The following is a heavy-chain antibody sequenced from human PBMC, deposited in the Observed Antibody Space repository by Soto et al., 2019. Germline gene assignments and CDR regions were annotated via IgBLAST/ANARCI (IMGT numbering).Heavy chain of an antibody. V-gene: IGHV3-23*01. D-gene: IGHD2-15*01. CDR1: GFTFSSYA. CDR2: ISGSGGST. J-gene: IGHJ4*02. Sequence: EVQLLESGGGLVQPGGSLRLSCAASGFTFSSYAMSWVRQAPGKGLEWVSAISGSGGSTYYADSVKGRFTISRDNSKNTLYLQMNSLRAEDTAVYYCAKTDIVVVVAATGRRGFDYWGQGPLVTVSS. CDR3: AKTDIVVVVAATGRRGFDY.